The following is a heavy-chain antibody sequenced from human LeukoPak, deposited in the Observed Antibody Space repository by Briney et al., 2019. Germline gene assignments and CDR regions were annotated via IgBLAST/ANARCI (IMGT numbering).Heavy chain of an antibody. CDR2: MSYSGTT. J-gene: IGHJ5*02. Sequence: PSQTLSLTCTVSGGSISSGGYSWSWIRQPPGKGLEWIGSMSYSGTTNYNPSLKSRVSISLDTSKNHFSLMLTSVTAADTAVYYCARRRAQGGSNGHHNWFDPWGQGTLVTVSS. CDR1: GGSISSGGYS. V-gene: IGHV4-30-4*07. CDR3: ARRRAQGGSNGHHNWFDP. D-gene: IGHD6-13*01.